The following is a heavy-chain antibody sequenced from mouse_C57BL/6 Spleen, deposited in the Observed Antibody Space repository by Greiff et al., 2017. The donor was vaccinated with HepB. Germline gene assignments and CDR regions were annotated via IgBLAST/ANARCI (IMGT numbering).Heavy chain of an antibody. V-gene: IGHV5-6*01. CDR2: ISSGGSYT. J-gene: IGHJ4*01. CDR3: ARQGITTVVATSNYYAMDY. D-gene: IGHD1-1*01. CDR1: GFTFSSYG. Sequence: EVKLVESGGDLVKPGGSLKLSCAASGFTFSSYGMSWVRQTPDKRLEWVATISSGGSYTYYPDSVKGRFTISRDNDKNTLYLQMSSLKSEDTAMYYCARQGITTVVATSNYYAMDYWGQGTSVTVSS.